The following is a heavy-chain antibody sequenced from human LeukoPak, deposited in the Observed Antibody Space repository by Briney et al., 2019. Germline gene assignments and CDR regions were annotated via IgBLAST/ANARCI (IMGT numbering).Heavy chain of an antibody. CDR2: IWYDGSNK. D-gene: IGHD2-2*02. V-gene: IGHV3-33*01. Sequence: GGSLRLSCAASGFTFSSYGMPWVRQAPGKGLEWVAVIWYDGSNKYYADSVKGRFTISRDNSKNTLYLQMNSLRAEDTAVYYCARFESDYNYYYGMDVWGQGTTVTVSS. J-gene: IGHJ6*02. CDR3: ARFESDYNYYYGMDV. CDR1: GFTFSSYG.